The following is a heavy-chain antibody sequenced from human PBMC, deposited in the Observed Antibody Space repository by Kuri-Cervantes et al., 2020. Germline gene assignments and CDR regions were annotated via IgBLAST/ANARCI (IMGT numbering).Heavy chain of an antibody. Sequence: ASVKVSCKASGYTFTSYAMHWVRQAPGQGLEWMGIINPSGGSTSYAQKFQGRVTMTRDTSTSTVYMELSSLRSEDTAVYYCARVGCSGGSCKINWFDPWGQGTLVTVSS. J-gene: IGHJ5*02. V-gene: IGHV1-46*01. D-gene: IGHD2-15*01. CDR1: GYTFTSYA. CDR3: ARVGCSGGSCKINWFDP. CDR2: INPSGGST.